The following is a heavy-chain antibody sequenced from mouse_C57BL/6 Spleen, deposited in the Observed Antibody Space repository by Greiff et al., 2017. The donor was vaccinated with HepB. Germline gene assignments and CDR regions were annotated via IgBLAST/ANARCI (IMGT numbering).Heavy chain of an antibody. CDR2: IDPENGDT. CDR1: GFNIKDDY. CDR3: TTGYSNYGY. J-gene: IGHJ3*01. V-gene: IGHV14-4*01. Sequence: EVQLVESGAELVRPGASVKLSCTASGFNIKDDYMHWVKQRPEQGLEWIGWIDPENGDTEYASKFQGKATITADTSSNTAYLQLSSLTSEDTAVYYCTTGYSNYGYWGQGTLVTVSA. D-gene: IGHD2-5*01.